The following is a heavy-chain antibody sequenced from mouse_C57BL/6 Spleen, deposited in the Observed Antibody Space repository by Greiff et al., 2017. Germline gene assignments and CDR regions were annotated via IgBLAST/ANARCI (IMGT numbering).Heavy chain of an antibody. CDR3: ARGCGTGLFAY. CDR2: IYPGDGDT. CDR1: GYAFSSSW. V-gene: IGHV1-82*01. D-gene: IGHD3-3*01. Sequence: QVQLQQSGPELVKPGASVKISCKASGYAFSSSWMNWVKQRPGKGLEWIGRIYPGDGDTNYNGKFKGKATLTADKSSSTAYMQLRSLTSEDSAVYFCARGCGTGLFAYWGQGTLVTVSA. J-gene: IGHJ3*01.